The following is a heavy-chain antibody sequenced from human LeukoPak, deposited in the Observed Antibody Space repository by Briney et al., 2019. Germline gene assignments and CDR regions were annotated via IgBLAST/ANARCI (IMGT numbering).Heavy chain of an antibody. CDR1: GGSFSGYY. V-gene: IGHV4-34*01. CDR3: ARLIAVAGTRGADY. J-gene: IGHJ4*02. Sequence: ASETLSLTCAVYGGSFSGYYWSWIRQPPGKGLEWIGEINHSGSTNYNPSLKSRVTISVDTSKNQFSLKLSSVTAADTAVYYYARLIAVAGTRGADYWGQGTLVTVSP. D-gene: IGHD6-19*01. CDR2: INHSGST.